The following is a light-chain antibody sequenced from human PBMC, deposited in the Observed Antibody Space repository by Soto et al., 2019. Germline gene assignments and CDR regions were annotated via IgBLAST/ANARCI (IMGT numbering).Light chain of an antibody. V-gene: IGKV3-20*01. Sequence: EIVLTQSPGTLSLSQGESATLSCKASQSVTSRYLAWSQQKPGQAPRLLIYGASSRATGIPDRFSGSGSGTDFTLTISRLEPEDFAVYFCQQYNNSPEYTFGQGTKLEIK. CDR2: GAS. CDR3: QQYNNSPEYT. CDR1: QSVTSRY. J-gene: IGKJ2*01.